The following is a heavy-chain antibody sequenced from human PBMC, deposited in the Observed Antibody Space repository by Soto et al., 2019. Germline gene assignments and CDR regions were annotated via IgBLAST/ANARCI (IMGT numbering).Heavy chain of an antibody. D-gene: IGHD4-17*01. CDR1: GGSISSYY. CDR3: ARHDGDYGPLGYYYYMDV. CDR2: IYYSGRT. V-gene: IGHV4-59*08. J-gene: IGHJ6*03. Sequence: SETLSLTCTVSGGSISSYYWSWIRQPPGKGLEWIGYIYYSGRTNYNPSLKSRVTISVDTSKNQFPLKLSSVTAADTAVYYWARHDGDYGPLGYYYYMDVWGKGTTVTVSS.